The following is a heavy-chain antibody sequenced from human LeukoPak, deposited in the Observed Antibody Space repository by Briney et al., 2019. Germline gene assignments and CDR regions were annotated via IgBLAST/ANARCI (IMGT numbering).Heavy chain of an antibody. CDR3: ARDSVRTIFGVVISWFDP. J-gene: IGHJ5*02. V-gene: IGHV1-69*04. CDR2: IIPILGIA. D-gene: IGHD3-3*01. CDR1: GGTFSSYT. Sequence: SVKVSCKASGGTFSSYTISWVRQAPGQGVEWMGRIIPILGIANYAQKFQGRVTITADKSTSTAYMELSSLRSDDTAVYYCARDSVRTIFGVVISWFDPWGQGTLVTVSS.